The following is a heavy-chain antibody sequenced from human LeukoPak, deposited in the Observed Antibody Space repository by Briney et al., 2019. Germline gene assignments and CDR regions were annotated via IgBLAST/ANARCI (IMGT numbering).Heavy chain of an antibody. CDR3: AKTGQFDS. J-gene: IGHJ4*02. V-gene: IGHV3-23*01. Sequence: GVSLRLSCAASGFTFSTYAMSWVRQAPGKGLEWVSTIDVGTSTTFYADSVKGRFAIFRDNSKNTVYLQMNSLRADDTAVYFCAKTGQFDSWGQGTLVTVSS. CDR1: GFTFSTYA. CDR2: IDVGTSTT. D-gene: IGHD1-14*01.